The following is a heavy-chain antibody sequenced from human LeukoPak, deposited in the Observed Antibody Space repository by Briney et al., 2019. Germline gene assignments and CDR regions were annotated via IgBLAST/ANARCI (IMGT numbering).Heavy chain of an antibody. CDR1: GGSISSYY. D-gene: IGHD3-22*01. J-gene: IGHJ4*02. Sequence: PSETLSLTCTVSGGSISSYYWSWIRQPPGKGLEWIGYIYYSGSTNYNPSLKSRVTISVDTSKNQFSLKLSSVTAADTAVYYCARAQLDSSGYYYFGYFDYWGQGTLVTVSS. CDR2: IYYSGST. V-gene: IGHV4-59*01. CDR3: ARAQLDSSGYYYFGYFDY.